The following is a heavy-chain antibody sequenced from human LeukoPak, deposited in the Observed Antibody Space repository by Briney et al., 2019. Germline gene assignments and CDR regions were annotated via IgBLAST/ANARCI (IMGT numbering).Heavy chain of an antibody. V-gene: IGHV3-23*01. CDR2: ISGSGGST. Sequence: GGSLRLSCAASGFTFSSYAMSWVRQAPGKGLEWVSAISGSGGSTYYADSVKGRFTISRDNSKNTLYLQMNSLRAEDTAVYYCAKDSSMLRGPLVIYYFDFWGQGTLVTVSS. CDR1: GFTFSSYA. CDR3: AKDSSMLRGPLVIYYFDF. D-gene: IGHD3-10*01. J-gene: IGHJ4*02.